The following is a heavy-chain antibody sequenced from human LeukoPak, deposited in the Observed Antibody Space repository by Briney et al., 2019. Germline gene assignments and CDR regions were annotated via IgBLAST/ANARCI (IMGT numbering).Heavy chain of an antibody. CDR2: IYPGDSDT. D-gene: IGHD2-2*01. J-gene: IGHJ6*03. V-gene: IGHV5-51*01. CDR3: ARPALYCSSTVCPPYMDV. CDR1: GYSFTSYW. Sequence: GESLKISCKGSGYSFTSYWIGWVRQMPGKGLEWMGIIYPGDSDTRYSPSFQGQVTISADKSISTAYLQWGSLKASDTATYYCARPALYCSSTVCPPYMDVWGKGTTVTVSS.